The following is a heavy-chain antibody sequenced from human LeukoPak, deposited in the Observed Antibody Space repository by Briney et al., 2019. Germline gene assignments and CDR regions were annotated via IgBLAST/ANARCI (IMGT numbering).Heavy chain of an antibody. CDR1: GGSISSYY. CDR2: IYYSGST. D-gene: IGHD4-17*01. Sequence: SETLSLTCTVSGGSISSYYWSWIRQPPGKGLEWIGYIYYSGSTNYNPSLKSRVTISVDTSKNQFSLKLSSVTAADTAVYYCARVGYGDLLYYYYYMDAWGKGTTVTVSS. CDR3: ARVGYGDLLYYYYYMDA. V-gene: IGHV4-59*01. J-gene: IGHJ6*03.